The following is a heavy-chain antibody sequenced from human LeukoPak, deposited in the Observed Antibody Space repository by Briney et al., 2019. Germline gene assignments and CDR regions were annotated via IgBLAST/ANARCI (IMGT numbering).Heavy chain of an antibody. V-gene: IGHV1-18*01. CDR1: GYTFTSYG. J-gene: IGHJ4*02. CDR3: ARDSPYYDYVWGSYPTDY. Sequence: ASVKVSCKASGYTFTSYGISWVRQAPGQGLEWMGWISAYNGDTNYPQKLQGRVTMTTDTSTSTAYMELRSLRSDDTAVYYCARDSPYYDYVWGSYPTDYWGQGTLVTVSS. D-gene: IGHD3-16*02. CDR2: ISAYNGDT.